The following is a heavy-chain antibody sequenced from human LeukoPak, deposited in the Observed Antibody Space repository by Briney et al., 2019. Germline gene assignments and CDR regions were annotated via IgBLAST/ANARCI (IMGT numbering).Heavy chain of an antibody. Sequence: PGGSLRLSCAASGFTFSNYWMSWVRQAPGKGLEWVAFIRYDGSNKYYADSVKGRFTISRDNSKNTLYLQMNSLRAEDTAVYYCAKRGYSYGHPPYYYYYMDVWGKGTTVTVSS. CDR1: GFTFSNYW. D-gene: IGHD5-18*01. V-gene: IGHV3-30*02. J-gene: IGHJ6*03. CDR2: IRYDGSNK. CDR3: AKRGYSYGHPPYYYYYMDV.